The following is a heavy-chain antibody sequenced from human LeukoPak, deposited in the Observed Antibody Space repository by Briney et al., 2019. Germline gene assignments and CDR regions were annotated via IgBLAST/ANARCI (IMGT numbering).Heavy chain of an antibody. CDR3: ANLYSDNEVY. CDR1: AFTLRNHA. Sequence: PGGSLRLSCAVSAFTLRNHAMHWVRRAQGKGMEWVSAISGSGDTFYADSVKGRFTISRDNSKTPLYLQMNSLRAEDSALYYCANLYSDNEVYWGQGTLVTVSS. V-gene: IGHV3-23*01. CDR2: ISGSGDT. J-gene: IGHJ4*02. D-gene: IGHD3-16*01.